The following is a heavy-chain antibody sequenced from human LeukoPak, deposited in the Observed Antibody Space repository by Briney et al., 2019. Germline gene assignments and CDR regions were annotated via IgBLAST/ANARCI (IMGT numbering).Heavy chain of an antibody. CDR1: GCSFTSYW. D-gene: IGHD1-7*01. J-gene: IGHJ4*02. CDR2: IYPGDSDT. Sequence: GESLKISCKGSGCSFTSYWIGWVRHVPGKGLEYMGIIYPGDSDTRYSPSFQGQVTISADKSISTAYLQWSSLKASDTAMYYCARLNYGADRNFDYWGQGTLVTVSS. V-gene: IGHV5-51*01. CDR3: ARLNYGADRNFDY.